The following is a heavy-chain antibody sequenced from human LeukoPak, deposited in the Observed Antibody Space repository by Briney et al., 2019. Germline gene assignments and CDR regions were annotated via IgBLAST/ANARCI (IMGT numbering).Heavy chain of an antibody. CDR3: ARSRDANWFDP. CDR1: GYSISSGYY. Sequence: SETLSLTCAVSGYSISSGYYWGWIRQPPGKGLEWIGSIYHSGSTYYNPSLKSRVTISVDTSKNQFSLKLSSVTAADTAVYYCARSRDANWFDPWRQGTLVTVSS. CDR2: IYHSGST. V-gene: IGHV4-38-2*01. J-gene: IGHJ5*02.